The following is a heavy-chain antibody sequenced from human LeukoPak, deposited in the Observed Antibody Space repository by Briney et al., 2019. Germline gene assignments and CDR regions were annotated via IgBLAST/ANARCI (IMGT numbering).Heavy chain of an antibody. Sequence: SETLSLTCTVSGGSITGYYWSWIRQPAGKGLEWIGEINHSGNTNYNPSLKSRVTISVDTSKNQFSLKLSSVTAADTAVYYCAGVRATGAFDIWGQGTMVTVPS. V-gene: IGHV4-34*01. J-gene: IGHJ3*02. CDR2: INHSGNT. D-gene: IGHD1-26*01. CDR3: AGVRATGAFDI. CDR1: GGSITGYY.